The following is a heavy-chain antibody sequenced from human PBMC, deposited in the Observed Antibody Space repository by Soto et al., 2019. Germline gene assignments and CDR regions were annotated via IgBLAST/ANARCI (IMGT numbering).Heavy chain of an antibody. CDR1: GGTFSSYA. CDR3: ARENGDYVPYYYYGMDV. V-gene: IGHV1-69*13. J-gene: IGHJ6*02. CDR2: IIPIFGTA. Sequence: SVKVSCKASGGTFSSYAISWVRQAPGQGLEWMGGIIPIFGTANYAQKFQGRVTITADESTSTAYMELSSLRSEDTAVYYCARENGDYVPYYYYGMDVWGQGTTVTVSS. D-gene: IGHD4-17*01.